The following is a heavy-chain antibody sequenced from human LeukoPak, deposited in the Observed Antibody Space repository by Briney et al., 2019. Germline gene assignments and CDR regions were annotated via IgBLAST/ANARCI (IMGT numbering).Heavy chain of an antibody. Sequence: ASVKVSFKASGYTFTGYYMHWVGQAPGQGLEWMGWINPNSGGTNYAQKFQGRVTMTRDTSISTAYMELSRLRSDDTAVYYCARDPATLWFGERARYYFDYWGQGTLVTVSS. CDR2: INPNSGGT. V-gene: IGHV1-2*02. D-gene: IGHD3-10*01. CDR3: ARDPATLWFGERARYYFDY. J-gene: IGHJ4*02. CDR1: GYTFTGYY.